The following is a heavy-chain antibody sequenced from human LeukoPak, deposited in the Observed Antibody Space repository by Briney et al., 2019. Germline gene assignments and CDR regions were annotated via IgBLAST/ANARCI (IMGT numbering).Heavy chain of an antibody. J-gene: IGHJ4*02. CDR2: INPNSGGT. V-gene: IGHV1-2*02. CDR1: GYTFTGYY. Sequence: ASAKVSCKASGYTFTGYYMHWVRQAPGQGLEWMGWINPNSGGTNYAQKFQGRVTMTRDTSISTAYMELSRLRSDDTAVYYCARDLTMVRGVTTDYWGQGTLVTVSS. CDR3: ARDLTMVRGVTTDY. D-gene: IGHD3-10*01.